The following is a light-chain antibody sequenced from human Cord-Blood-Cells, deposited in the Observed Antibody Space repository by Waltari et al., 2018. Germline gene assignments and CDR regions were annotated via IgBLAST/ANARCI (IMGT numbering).Light chain of an antibody. Sequence: SYELTQPPPVSVSPGQTARITCPGAALPKQYAYWYQQKPGQAPVLVIYKDSERPSGIPERFSGSSSGTTVTLTISGVQAEDEADYYCQSADSSGTWVFGGGTKLTVL. V-gene: IGLV3-25*02. CDR1: ALPKQY. CDR2: KDS. J-gene: IGLJ3*02. CDR3: QSADSSGTWV.